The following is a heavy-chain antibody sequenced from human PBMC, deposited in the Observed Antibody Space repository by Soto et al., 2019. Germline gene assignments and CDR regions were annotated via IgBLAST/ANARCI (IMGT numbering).Heavy chain of an antibody. D-gene: IGHD2-2*01. CDR3: ARLGGYCSSTSCYGYYGMDV. J-gene: IGHJ6*02. CDR2: IYYSGST. Sequence: PSETLSLTCTVSGGSISSCYWSWIRQPPGKGLEWIGYIYYSGSTYYNPSLESRVTISVDTSKNQFSLKVSSVTAADTAVYYCARLGGYCSSTSCYGYYGMDVWGQGTTVTVSS. V-gene: IGHV4-59*04. CDR1: GGSISSCY.